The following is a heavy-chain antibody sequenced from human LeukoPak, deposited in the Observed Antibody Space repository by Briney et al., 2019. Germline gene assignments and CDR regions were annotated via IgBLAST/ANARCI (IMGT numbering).Heavy chain of an antibody. J-gene: IGHJ4*02. Sequence: GASLRLSCAASGFTFSSASMNWGRQAPGQGLDWISSISDSGSHKNYTDSVKGRFTISRDNAKNSLYLQMNSLRAEDTAVYYCAREQGPMDYWGRGTLVSVSS. CDR3: AREQGPMDY. V-gene: IGHV3-21*01. CDR1: GFTFSSAS. CDR2: ISDSGSHK.